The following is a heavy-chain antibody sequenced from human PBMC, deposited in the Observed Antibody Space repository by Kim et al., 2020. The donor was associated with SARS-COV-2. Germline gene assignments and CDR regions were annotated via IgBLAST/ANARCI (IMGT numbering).Heavy chain of an antibody. Sequence: SETLSLTCSLSGGSFSGYFWSWIRQSPGKGLEVIGAITPSGSASYNASLKSRVTISLDTSTNQFSLRLTTVTAADTAGYFCARVWDHWGQGTLVTVSS. CDR2: ITPSGSA. J-gene: IGHJ4*02. V-gene: IGHV4-34*01. CDR3: ARVWDH. CDR1: GGSFSGYF.